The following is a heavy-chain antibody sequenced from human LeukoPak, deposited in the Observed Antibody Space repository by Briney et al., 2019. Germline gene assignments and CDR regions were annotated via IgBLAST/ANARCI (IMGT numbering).Heavy chain of an antibody. Sequence: ASVKVSCKASGYTFTSYDINWVRQATGQGLEWMGWMNPNSGNTGYAQKFQGRVTIARNTSISTAYMELSSLRSEDTAVYYCARGTRSYNWIRTTGYYFDYWGQGTLVTVSS. V-gene: IGHV1-8*03. CDR3: ARGTRSYNWIRTTGYYFDY. CDR2: MNPNSGNT. CDR1: GYTFTSYD. J-gene: IGHJ4*02. D-gene: IGHD1-20*01.